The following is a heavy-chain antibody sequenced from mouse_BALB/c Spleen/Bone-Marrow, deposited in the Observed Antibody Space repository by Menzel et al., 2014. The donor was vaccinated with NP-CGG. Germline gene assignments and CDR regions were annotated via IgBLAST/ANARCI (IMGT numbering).Heavy chain of an antibody. CDR1: GYTFTSYW. V-gene: IGHV1-69*02. Sequence: QVQLKQSGAELVKPGAPVRLSCKASGYTFTSYWMNWVKQRPGRGLEWTGRIDPSDSETHYNQKFKDKATLTVDKSSSTAYIQLSSLTSEDSAVYYCARALGDGYYYAMDYWGQGASVTVSS. CDR2: IDPSDSET. D-gene: IGHD2-3*01. CDR3: ARALGDGYYYAMDY. J-gene: IGHJ4*01.